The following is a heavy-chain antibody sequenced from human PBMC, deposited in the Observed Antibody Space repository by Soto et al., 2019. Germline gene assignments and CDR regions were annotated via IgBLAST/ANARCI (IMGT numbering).Heavy chain of an antibody. J-gene: IGHJ6*02. CDR2: INPNSGGT. CDR3: ARSMVRGVNHYYYGMEV. D-gene: IGHD3-10*01. V-gene: IGHV1-2*02. Sequence: ASVKASCKASGYTFTGYYMHWVRQAPGQGLEWMGWINPNSGGTNYAQKFQGRVTMTRDTSISTAYMELSRLRSDDTAVYYCARSMVRGVNHYYYGMEVWGQGTTV. CDR1: GYTFTGYY.